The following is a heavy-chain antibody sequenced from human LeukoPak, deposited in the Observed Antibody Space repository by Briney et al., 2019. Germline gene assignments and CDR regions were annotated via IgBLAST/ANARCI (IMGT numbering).Heavy chain of an antibody. CDR1: GGTCSRYA. J-gene: IGHJ4*02. CDR2: IIPIFCTA. CDR3: ARVYLKRDYYDSSAYFSFDY. V-gene: IGHV1-69*13. D-gene: IGHD3-22*01. Sequence: SVKVSCKASGGTCSRYAISWVRQSPGQGLEWMVGIIPIFCTANYAQKFQGRITITADDSTSTAYMELSSLRSEDTAVYYCARVYLKRDYYDSSAYFSFDYWGQGTLVTVSS.